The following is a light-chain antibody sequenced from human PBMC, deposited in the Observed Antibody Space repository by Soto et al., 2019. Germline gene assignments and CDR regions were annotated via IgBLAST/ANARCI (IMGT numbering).Light chain of an antibody. V-gene: IGKV3-20*01. Sequence: EIILTQSPATLSLSPGERATLSCRASQTVSSNYLAWCQQRPGQAPRLLIYGASTRAAGIPDRFSGSGSGTDFTLTITRLEPEDSAVYFCQQYTDPPTTFGQGTRLEIK. CDR3: QQYTDPPTT. CDR1: QTVSSNY. CDR2: GAS. J-gene: IGKJ5*01.